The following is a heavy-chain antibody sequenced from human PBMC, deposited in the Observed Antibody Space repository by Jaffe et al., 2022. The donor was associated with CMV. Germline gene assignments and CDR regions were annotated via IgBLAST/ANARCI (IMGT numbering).Heavy chain of an antibody. D-gene: IGHD3-22*01. CDR2: ISGSGGST. CDR1: GFTISTYA. CDR3: AKDRDYSGYYSGGDRAFDI. J-gene: IGHJ3*02. Sequence: EVQLLESGGGLVQPGGSLRLSCVASGFTISTYAMSWVRQAPGKGLEWVSTISGSGGSTYYADSVKGRFTVSRDNSKNTLYLQMYSLRVEDTAVYYCAKDRDYSGYYSGGDRAFDIWGQGTMVTVSS. V-gene: IGHV3-23*01.